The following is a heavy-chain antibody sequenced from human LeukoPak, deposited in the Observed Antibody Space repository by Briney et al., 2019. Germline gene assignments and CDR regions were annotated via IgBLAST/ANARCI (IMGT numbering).Heavy chain of an antibody. D-gene: IGHD1-26*01. V-gene: IGHV4-59*01. Sequence: PSETLSLTCTVSGGSISTYYWSWIRQPPGKGLEWIGYLFYSGSTNYNPSFKSRVTISVDTSKHQFSLKLSSVTAADTAVYYCARGGATNFDYWGQGTLVTVSS. J-gene: IGHJ4*02. CDR1: GGSISTYY. CDR2: LFYSGST. CDR3: ARGGATNFDY.